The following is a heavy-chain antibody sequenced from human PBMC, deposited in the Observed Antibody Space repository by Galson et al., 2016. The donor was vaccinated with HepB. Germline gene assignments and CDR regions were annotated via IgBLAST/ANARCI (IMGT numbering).Heavy chain of an antibody. CDR2: IKPDGSGG. CDR1: GFIFSSSW. Sequence: SLRLSCAASGFIFSSSWMSWVRQAPGKGPEWVANIKPDGSGGYFLDSLKGRFTVSRDNAKNSLYLQMNSLRADDTAVYYCARDPMRFAFDLWGQGTMVTVSS. CDR3: ARDPMRFAFDL. V-gene: IGHV3-7*03. J-gene: IGHJ3*01.